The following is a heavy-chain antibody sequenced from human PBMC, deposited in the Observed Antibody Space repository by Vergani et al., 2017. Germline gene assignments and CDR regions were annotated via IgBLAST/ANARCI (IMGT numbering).Heavy chain of an antibody. J-gene: IGHJ3*02. CDR2: IKSKTDGGTT. V-gene: IGHV3-15*01. D-gene: IGHD3-10*01. Sequence: EVQLVESGGGLVKPGGSLRLSCAASGFTFSNAWMSWVRQAPGKGLEWVGRIKSKTDGGTTDYAAPVKGRFTISRDDSKNTLYLQMNSLKTEDTAVYYCTTTTMVRRAFEIWGQGTMVTVSS. CDR3: TTTTMVRRAFEI. CDR1: GFTFSNAW.